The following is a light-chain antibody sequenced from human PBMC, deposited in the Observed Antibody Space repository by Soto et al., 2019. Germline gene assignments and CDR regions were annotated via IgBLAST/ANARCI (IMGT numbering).Light chain of an antibody. V-gene: IGKV3-20*01. J-gene: IGKJ5*01. Sequence: EIVLKQSPGTLSLSPGERATLSCRASQSVSNNYLAWYQQKPGQAPRRLIYGASSRATGIPDRFSGSGSGTDFTLTISSLEPEDFAVFYCQQYGSSITFGQGTRLENK. CDR3: QQYGSSIT. CDR2: GAS. CDR1: QSVSNNY.